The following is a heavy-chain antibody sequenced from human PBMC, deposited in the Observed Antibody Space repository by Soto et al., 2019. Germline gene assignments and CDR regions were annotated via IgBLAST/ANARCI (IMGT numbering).Heavy chain of an antibody. V-gene: IGHV3-48*01. CDR2: ISTTSTI. CDR1: GFVFSKFG. CDR3: ARGFYDTTAYYPSYKWFDP. Sequence: GGSLSISCAASGFVFSKFGMNWVRQAPGKGPEWISYISTTSTIYYANSVKGRFTVSRDNAKNSLYLQMKSLRADDTAVYYCARGFYDTTAYYPSYKWFDPWGQGTLVTVSS. J-gene: IGHJ5*02. D-gene: IGHD3-22*01.